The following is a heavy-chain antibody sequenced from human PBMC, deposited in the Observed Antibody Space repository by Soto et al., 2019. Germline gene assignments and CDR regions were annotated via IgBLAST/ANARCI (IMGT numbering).Heavy chain of an antibody. CDR1: GGTFSSYA. Sequence: ASVKVSCKASGGTFSSYAISWVRQAPGQGLEWIGGIIPIFGTANYAQKFQGRVTITADESTSTVYMELSSLRSEDTAVYYCARVEEQLEVSNYYYYGMDVRGQGTTVTVSS. V-gene: IGHV1-69*13. J-gene: IGHJ6*02. CDR3: ARVEEQLEVSNYYYYGMDV. D-gene: IGHD6-6*01. CDR2: IIPIFGTA.